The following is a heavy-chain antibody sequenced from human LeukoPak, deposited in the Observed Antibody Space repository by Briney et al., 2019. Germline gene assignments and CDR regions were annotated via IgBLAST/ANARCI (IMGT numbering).Heavy chain of an antibody. CDR1: RFTFDEYA. CDR3: AKGGEMATFGNRFDY. J-gene: IGHJ4*02. CDR2: NSWNSGSI. Sequence: GRSLRLSCAASRFTFDEYAMDWVRPGPGEGLGWVSGNSWNSGSIGYADSVKGRFTISRDNAKNSLYLQMNSLRAEDTALYYCAKGGEMATFGNRFDYWGQGTLVTVSS. D-gene: IGHD5-24*01. V-gene: IGHV3-9*01.